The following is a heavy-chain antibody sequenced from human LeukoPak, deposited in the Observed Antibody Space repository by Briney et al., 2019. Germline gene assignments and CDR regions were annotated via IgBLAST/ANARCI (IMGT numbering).Heavy chain of an antibody. D-gene: IGHD2-2*02. CDR1: GFTFSGYA. CDR3: ARQIYPLYYFDY. J-gene: IGHJ4*02. Sequence: GGSLRLSCAASGFTFSGYAIHWVRQAPGKGLEWVAVISYDGSNRYYADSVKGRFTISRDNSRNTLYLQMNSLRPEDTAVYYGARQIYPLYYFDYWGQGTLVTVSS. CDR2: ISYDGSNR. V-gene: IGHV3-30-3*01.